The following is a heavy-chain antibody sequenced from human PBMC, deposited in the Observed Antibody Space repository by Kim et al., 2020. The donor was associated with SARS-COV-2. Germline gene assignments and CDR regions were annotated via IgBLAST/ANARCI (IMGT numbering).Heavy chain of an antibody. V-gene: IGHV3-30*18. CDR1: GFNFNFYT. Sequence: GGSLRLSCVGSGFNFNFYTLHWVRQAPGKGLEWVAIMSHDGSDKKYGDSVKGRFTVSRDDSKNTLYLQMDRLTVEDTAIYYCAKVRASGSGAMDYFDSWGQGALVTVSS. D-gene: IGHD1-26*01. J-gene: IGHJ4*02. CDR2: MSHDGSDK. CDR3: AKVRASGSGAMDYFDS.